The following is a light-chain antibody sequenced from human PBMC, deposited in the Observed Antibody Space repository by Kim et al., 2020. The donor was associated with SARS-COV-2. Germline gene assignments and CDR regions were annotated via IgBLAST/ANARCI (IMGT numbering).Light chain of an antibody. J-gene: IGKJ4*01. V-gene: IGKV1-33*01. CDR1: HDINIF. CDR3: QQFDTLPLT. CDR2: DAS. Sequence: FAAVGDRVTITARASHDINIFLNWFQQKPGEAPKHLISDASSLETELPSRFSGSGSGTYFTFTISSLQPGDVETYYCQQFDTLPLTFGGGTKVEI.